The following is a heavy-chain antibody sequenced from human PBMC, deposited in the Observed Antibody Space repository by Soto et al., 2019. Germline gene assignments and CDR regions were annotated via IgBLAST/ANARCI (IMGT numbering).Heavy chain of an antibody. CDR1: GGSISSGGYS. D-gene: IGHD3-16*02. Sequence: PSETLSLTCAVSGGSISSGGYSWSWIRQPPGKGLEWIGYIYHSGSTYSNPSLKSRVTISVDRSKNQFSLRLSSVTAADTAVYYCVRQIVSFPHFDHWGHGSLVTVSS. CDR2: IYHSGST. V-gene: IGHV4-30-2*01. J-gene: IGHJ4*01. CDR3: VRQIVSFPHFDH.